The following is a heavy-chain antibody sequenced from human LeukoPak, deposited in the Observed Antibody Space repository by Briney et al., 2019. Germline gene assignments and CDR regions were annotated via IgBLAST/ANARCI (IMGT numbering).Heavy chain of an antibody. CDR2: VYYSGST. CDR1: GGSISSGGEY. D-gene: IGHD3-10*01. J-gene: IGHJ4*02. Sequence: PSETLSLTCTVSGGSISSGGEYWSWIRHLPEKGLEWIGYVYYSGSTYYNPSLKSRVTISVDTSKNQFSLKLSSVTAADTAVNYCARGHGSDVWGQGALVTVSS. CDR3: ARGHGSDV. V-gene: IGHV4-30-4*01.